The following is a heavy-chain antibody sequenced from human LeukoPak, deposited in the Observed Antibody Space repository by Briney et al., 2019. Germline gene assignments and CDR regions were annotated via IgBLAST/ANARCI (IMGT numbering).Heavy chain of an antibody. Sequence: GGSLRLSCAASGFTFSSYAMSWVRQAPGKGLEWVAVISYDGSNKYYADSVKGRFTISRDNSKNTLYLQMNSLRAEDTAVYYCARDSTARAEYFQHWGQGTLVTVSS. CDR1: GFTFSSYA. V-gene: IGHV3-30-3*01. CDR3: ARDSTARAEYFQH. D-gene: IGHD2-2*01. CDR2: ISYDGSNK. J-gene: IGHJ1*01.